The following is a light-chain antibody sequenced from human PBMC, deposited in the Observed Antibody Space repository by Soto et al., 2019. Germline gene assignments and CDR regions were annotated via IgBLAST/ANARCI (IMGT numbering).Light chain of an antibody. CDR2: EGS. CDR3: CAHAVSSPSLYV. Sequence: QSVLTQPASVSGSPGQSITISCTGTSSDVGSYNLVSWYQQYPGKAPKLMIYEGSKRPSGVSNRFSGSKSGNTASLTISGLQAEDEVDYYSCAHAVSSPSLYVFGPVTMLNVL. J-gene: IGLJ1*01. CDR1: SSDVGSYNL. V-gene: IGLV2-23*01.